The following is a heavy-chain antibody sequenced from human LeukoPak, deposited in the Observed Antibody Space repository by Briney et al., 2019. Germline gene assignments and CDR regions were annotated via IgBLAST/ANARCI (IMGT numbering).Heavy chain of an antibody. D-gene: IGHD5-12*01. CDR1: GYTFTCYY. CDR2: INPNSGGT. J-gene: IGHJ4*02. V-gene: IGHV1-2*02. CDR3: AREGSGYPY. Sequence: ASVTVSFKSSGYTFTCYYMHWVRQAPGQGLEWMGWINPNSGGTNYAQKFQGSVTMTRDTSISTAYMEVSRLTSDDTAVFYCAREGSGYPYWGQGTLVTVSS.